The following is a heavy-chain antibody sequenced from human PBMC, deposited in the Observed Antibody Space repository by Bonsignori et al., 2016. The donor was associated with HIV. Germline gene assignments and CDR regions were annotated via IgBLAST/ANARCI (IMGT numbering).Heavy chain of an antibody. J-gene: IGHJ4*01. V-gene: IGHV3-53*02. Sequence: QLVETGGGLIQPGGSLRLSCAVSGFSVSEIYMSWVRQAPGKRPEWVALMYSGGDTLYADSVKGRFTISRDTSKNTLSLQMNSLRVEDTAMYYCTREKGYWGHGTRVTV. CDR2: MYSGGDT. CDR3: TREKGY. CDR1: GFSVSEIY.